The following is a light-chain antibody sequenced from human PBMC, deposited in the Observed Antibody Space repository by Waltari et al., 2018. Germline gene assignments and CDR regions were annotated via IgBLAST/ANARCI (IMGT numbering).Light chain of an antibody. CDR1: RDIFNY. CDR2: AAT. Sequence: TSTCRASRDIFNYLNWYQQKPGKAPKFLIHAATTLHSGVPSRFSGGGSGTDFTLTITSLQPEDFATYYCQQSYSAPLTFGGGTKVEI. CDR3: QQSYSAPLT. V-gene: IGKV1-39*01. J-gene: IGKJ4*01.